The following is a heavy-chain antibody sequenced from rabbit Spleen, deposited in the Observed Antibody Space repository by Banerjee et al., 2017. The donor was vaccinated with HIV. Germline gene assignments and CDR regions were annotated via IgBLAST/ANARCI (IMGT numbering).Heavy chain of an antibody. D-gene: IGHD1-1*01. J-gene: IGHJ4*01. CDR2: TGTGGGGST. CDR3: ARDLAAWNSGSYAFNL. CDR1: GFSFSSYSY. V-gene: IGHV1S45*01. Sequence: QEQLVESGGGLVQPEGSLTLTCTASGFSFSSYSYMCWVRQAPGMGLEWIGCTGTGGGGSTYYASWAKGRVTISKTSSTTVTLRMTSLTGADTATYFCARDLAAWNSGSYAFNLWGPGTLVTVS.